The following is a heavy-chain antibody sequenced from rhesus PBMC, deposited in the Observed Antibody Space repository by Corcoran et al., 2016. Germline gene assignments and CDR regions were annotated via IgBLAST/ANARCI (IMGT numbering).Heavy chain of an antibody. CDR3: TRDLRRRFDV. D-gene: IGHD2-39*01. CDR1: GFTFTSFY. J-gene: IGHJ5-1*01. V-gene: IGHV1S9*01. Sequence: HVQLVQSGAEVKKPGASVKLSCKASGFTFTSFYINWVSQAPGQVLQWMGWINPSNGNTGYAQKFQGRVTMTRDTAKSTAYMELSSLRSEDTAVYYCTRDLRRRFDVWGPGVLVTVSS. CDR2: INPSNGNT.